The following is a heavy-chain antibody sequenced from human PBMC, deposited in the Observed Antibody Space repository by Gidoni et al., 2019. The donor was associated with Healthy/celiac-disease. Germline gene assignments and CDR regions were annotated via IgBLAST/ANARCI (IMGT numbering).Heavy chain of an antibody. CDR3: ARTQYDFWSGYYSGIDY. Sequence: QVQLVQSGAEVKKPGASVKVSCKAPGYTLTSYDINWVRQATGQGLEWMGWMNPNSGNTGYAQKFQGRVTMTRNTSISTAYMELSSLRSEDTAVYYCARTQYDFWSGYYSGIDYWGQGTLVTVSS. J-gene: IGHJ4*02. V-gene: IGHV1-8*01. CDR1: GYTLTSYD. D-gene: IGHD3-3*01. CDR2: MNPNSGNT.